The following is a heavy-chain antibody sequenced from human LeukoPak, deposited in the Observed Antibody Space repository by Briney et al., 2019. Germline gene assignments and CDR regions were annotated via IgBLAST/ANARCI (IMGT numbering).Heavy chain of an antibody. V-gene: IGHV4-4*07. CDR1: GGSISSYY. CDR2: IYTSGGT. CDR3: ARERINDYGDSNNWFDP. J-gene: IGHJ5*02. Sequence: SETLSLTCTVSGGSISSYYWSWIRQPAGRGLEWIWRIYTSGGTNYNPSLKSRVTMSVDTSKNQFSLKLSSVTAAATAVYYCARERINDYGDSNNWFDPWGQGTLVTVSS. D-gene: IGHD4-17*01.